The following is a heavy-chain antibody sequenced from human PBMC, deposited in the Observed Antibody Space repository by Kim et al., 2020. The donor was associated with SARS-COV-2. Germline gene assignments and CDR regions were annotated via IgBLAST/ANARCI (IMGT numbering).Heavy chain of an antibody. V-gene: IGHV1-69*04. D-gene: IGHD1-7*01. J-gene: IGHJ5*02. CDR1: GGTFSSYA. CDR2: IIPILGIA. Sequence: SVKVSCKASGGTFSSYAISWVRQAPGQGLEWMGRIIPILGIANYAQKFQGRVTITADKSTSTAYMELSSLRSEDTAVYYCARDLGGDNWNYGWFDPWGQGTLVTVSS. CDR3: ARDLGGDNWNYGWFDP.